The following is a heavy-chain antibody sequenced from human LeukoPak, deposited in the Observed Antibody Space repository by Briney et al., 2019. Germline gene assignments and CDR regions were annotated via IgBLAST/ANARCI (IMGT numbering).Heavy chain of an antibody. D-gene: IGHD2-2*01. Sequence: PGRSLRLSCAASGFTFSSYGMHWVRQAPGKGLEWLAVISYDGSNKYYADSVKGRFTISRDNSKNTLYLQMNSLRAEDTAVYYCAKAPEYQLLWYYFDYWGQGTLVTVSS. CDR2: ISYDGSNK. CDR3: AKAPEYQLLWYYFDY. V-gene: IGHV3-30*18. J-gene: IGHJ4*02. CDR1: GFTFSSYG.